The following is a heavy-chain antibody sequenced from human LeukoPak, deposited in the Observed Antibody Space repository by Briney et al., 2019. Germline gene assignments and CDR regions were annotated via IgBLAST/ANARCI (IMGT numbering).Heavy chain of an antibody. CDR3: AKLGGHPLHNYYVGV. CDR2: ILDSGYST. J-gene: IGHJ6*03. CDR1: GFTFSSYA. D-gene: IGHD3-16*01. Sequence: GGSLRLSCAASGFTFSSYAMSWVRQAPGKGLEWVSVILDSGYSTYYANSVKGRFTISRDNSNNTLYLQMNSLRDEDTAVYYCAKLGGHPLHNYYVGVWGKGTTVAVSS. V-gene: IGHV3-23*01.